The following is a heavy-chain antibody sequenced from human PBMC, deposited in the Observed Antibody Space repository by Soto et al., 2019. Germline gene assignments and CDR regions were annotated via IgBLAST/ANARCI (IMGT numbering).Heavy chain of an antibody. CDR1: GGSISSYY. J-gene: IGHJ6*03. D-gene: IGHD7-27*01. V-gene: IGHV4-59*08. CDR2: IYYSGST. Sequence: QVQLQESGPGLVKPSETLSLTCTVSGGSISSYYWSWIRQPPGKGLEWIGSIYYSGSTNYNPSLTSRVTVTVDTSKNQFSLKLSSVTAADTAVYYCARLSGDYYYYMDVWGKGTTVTVSS. CDR3: ARLSGDYYYYMDV.